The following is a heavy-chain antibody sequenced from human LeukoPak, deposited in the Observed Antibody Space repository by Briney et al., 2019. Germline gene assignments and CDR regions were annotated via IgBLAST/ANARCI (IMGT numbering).Heavy chain of an antibody. J-gene: IGHJ4*02. V-gene: IGHV3-30*18. CDR1: GFTFISYA. D-gene: IGHD3-9*01. CDR3: AKGDILTGYYFGNIDY. CDR2: ISYDGSNK. Sequence: GSLRLSCAASGFTFISYAMSWVRQAPGKGLEWVAVISYDGSNKYYADSVKGRFTISRDNSKNTLYLQMNSLRAEDTAVYYCAKGDILTGYYFGNIDYWGQGTLVTVSS.